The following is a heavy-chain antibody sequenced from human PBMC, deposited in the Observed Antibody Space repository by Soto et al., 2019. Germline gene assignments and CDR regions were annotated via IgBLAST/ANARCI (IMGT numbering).Heavy chain of an antibody. Sequence: GGSVKVCCKVSGYTITELSMHLVRQAPGKGLEWMGGFDPEDGETIYAQKFQVRVTMTEDTSTDTAYMELRSLRSEDTAVYYCATQLAGYSSAWFGAFDIWGHGTMVTVSS. CDR2: FDPEDGET. CDR3: ATQLAGYSSAWFGAFDI. V-gene: IGHV1-24*01. D-gene: IGHD6-19*01. J-gene: IGHJ3*02. CDR1: GYTITELS.